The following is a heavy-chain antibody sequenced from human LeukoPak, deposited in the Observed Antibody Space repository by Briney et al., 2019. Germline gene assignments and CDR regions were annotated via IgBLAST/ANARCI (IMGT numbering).Heavy chain of an antibody. CDR2: IIPIFGTA. CDR1: GGTFSSYA. CDR3: AREGRYIVAYDAFDI. Sequence: SVKVSCKASGGTFSSYAISWVRQAPGQGLEWMGGIIPIFGTANYAQKFQGRVTITADESTSTAYMELSSLRSEDTAVYYCAREGRYIVAYDAFDIWGQGTMVTVSS. J-gene: IGHJ3*02. V-gene: IGHV1-69*13. D-gene: IGHD5-12*01.